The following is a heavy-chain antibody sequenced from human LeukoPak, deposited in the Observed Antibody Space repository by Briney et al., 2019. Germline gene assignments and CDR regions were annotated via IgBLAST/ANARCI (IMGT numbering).Heavy chain of an antibody. CDR3: ARQTGSGLFILP. CDR2: IYYSGNT. CDR1: GGSLRSNDYY. V-gene: IGHV4-39*01. J-gene: IGHJ4*02. D-gene: IGHD3/OR15-3a*01. Sequence: SETLSLTCTVSGGSLRSNDYYWGWIRQPPGKGLEWIGSIYYSGNTYYNASLKSQVSISIDTSKNQFSLRLTSVTAADTAVYYCARQTGSGLFILPGGQGTLVTVSS.